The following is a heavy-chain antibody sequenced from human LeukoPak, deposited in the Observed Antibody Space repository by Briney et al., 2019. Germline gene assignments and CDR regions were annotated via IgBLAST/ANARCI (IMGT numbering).Heavy chain of an antibody. CDR1: GGSISSYY. J-gene: IGHJ4*02. CDR2: LHISGST. Sequence: PSETLSLTCTVSGGSISSYYWSWIRQPAGEGLEWIGRLHISGSTHYNPSLKSRVTMSVDTSKNQFSLKLSSVTAADTAVYYCARDFGYGDYFFEDWGQGTLVTVSS. CDR3: ARDFGYGDYFFED. V-gene: IGHV4-4*07. D-gene: IGHD4-17*01.